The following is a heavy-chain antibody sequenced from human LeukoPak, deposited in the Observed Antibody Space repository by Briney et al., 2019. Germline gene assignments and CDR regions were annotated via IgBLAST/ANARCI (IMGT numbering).Heavy chain of an antibody. CDR2: IHHSGSA. J-gene: IGHJ6*03. V-gene: IGHV4-38-2*01. CDR3: AGTYSSSWSQFNYYYYMDV. CDR1: GYSISSGYY. Sequence: PSETLSLTCSVSGYSISSGYYWGWIRQPPGKGLEWIGTIHHSGSADDNPSLKSRVSISVDTSKNQFSLKLSSVTAADTAVYYCAGTYSSSWSQFNYYYYMDVWGKGTTVTISS. D-gene: IGHD6-13*01.